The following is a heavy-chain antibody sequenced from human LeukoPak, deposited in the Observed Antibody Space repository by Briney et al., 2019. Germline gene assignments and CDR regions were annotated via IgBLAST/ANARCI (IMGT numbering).Heavy chain of an antibody. CDR3: ARRHGYFSLDY. CDR2: IYFSGGT. V-gene: IGHV4-38-2*02. Sequence: SETLSLTCTVSGYSISSGYYWGWIRQPPGKGLEWIGSIYFSGGTYYNPSLKSRVTISVDTSRNQFSLRLSSVTAIDTAVYYCARRHGYFSLDYWGQGTLVTVSS. CDR1: GYSISSGYY. J-gene: IGHJ4*02. D-gene: IGHD5-18*01.